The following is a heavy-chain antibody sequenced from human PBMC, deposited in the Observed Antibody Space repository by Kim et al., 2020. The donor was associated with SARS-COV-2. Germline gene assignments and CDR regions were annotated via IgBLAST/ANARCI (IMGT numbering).Heavy chain of an antibody. D-gene: IGHD3-22*01. J-gene: IGHJ2*01. V-gene: IGHV3-48*02. CDR1: GFTFSSYS. CDR2: ISSSSSTI. CDR3: ARDLWPMDSGYYEFPWYFDL. Sequence: GGSLRLSCAASGFTFSSYSMNWVRQAPGKGLEWVSYISSSSSTIYYADSVKGRFTISRDNAKNSLYLQMNSLRDEDTAVYYCARDLWPMDSGYYEFPWYFDLWGRGTLVTVSS.